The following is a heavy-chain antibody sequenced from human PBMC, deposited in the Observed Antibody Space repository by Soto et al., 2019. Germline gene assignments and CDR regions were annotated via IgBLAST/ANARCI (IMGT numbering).Heavy chain of an antibody. CDR2: IYRSGLT. CDR1: GDSSSTSTYS. J-gene: IGHJ5*02. CDR3: AGMAYTSGLRFDP. D-gene: IGHD6-19*01. V-gene: IGHV4-30-2*01. Sequence: HLQLQESGSGLVRPSQTLSLTCSFSGDSSSTSTYSWSWIRQPPGKALEWVGFIYRSGLTSYNPPLRSRFSISLDTSRNHRSLKVRAVTAADTAVYYCAGMAYTSGLRFDPWGPGTLVTVSS.